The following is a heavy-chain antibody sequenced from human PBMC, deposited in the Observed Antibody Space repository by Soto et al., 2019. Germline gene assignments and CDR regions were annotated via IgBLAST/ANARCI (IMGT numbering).Heavy chain of an antibody. V-gene: IGHV1-18*01. J-gene: IGHJ3*02. CDR1: GYTFTSYG. Sequence: ASVKVSCNASGYTFTSYGISLVRQAPGQGLEWMGWISAYNGNTNYAQKLQGRVTMTTDTSTSTAYMELRSLRSDDTAVYYCASRSNCSSTSCYAFDIWGQGTMVTVSS. D-gene: IGHD2-2*01. CDR3: ASRSNCSSTSCYAFDI. CDR2: ISAYNGNT.